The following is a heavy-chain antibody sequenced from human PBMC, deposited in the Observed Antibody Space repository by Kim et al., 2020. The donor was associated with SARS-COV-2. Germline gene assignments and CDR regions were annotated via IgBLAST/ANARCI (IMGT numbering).Heavy chain of an antibody. CDR1: GGSFSGYY. D-gene: IGHD6-19*01. CDR2: INHSGST. J-gene: IGHJ4*02. CDR3: ARRAVAGTLHHRKPFDY. V-gene: IGHV4-34*01. Sequence: SETLSLTCAVYGGSFSGYYWSWIRQPPGKGLEWIGEINHSGSTNYNPSLKSRVTISVDTSKNQFSLKLSSVTAADTAVYYCARRAVAGTLHHRKPFDYWGQGTLVTVSS.